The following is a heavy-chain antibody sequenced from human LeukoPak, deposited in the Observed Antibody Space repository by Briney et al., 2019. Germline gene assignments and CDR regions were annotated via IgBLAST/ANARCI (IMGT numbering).Heavy chain of an antibody. J-gene: IGHJ6*03. CDR2: INHSGST. CDR1: GGSFSGYY. CDR3: ARGGYYGSGTTAPYYYYYYMDV. Sequence: SETLSLTCAVYGGSFSGYYWSWIRQPPGKGLEWIGEINHSGSTNYNPSLKSRVTISVDTPKNQFSLKLSSVTAADTAVYYCARGGYYGSGTTAPYYYYYYMDVWGKGTTVTVSS. D-gene: IGHD3-10*01. V-gene: IGHV4-34*01.